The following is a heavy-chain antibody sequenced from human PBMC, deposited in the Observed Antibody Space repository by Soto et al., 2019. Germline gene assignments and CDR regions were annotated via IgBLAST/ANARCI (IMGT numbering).Heavy chain of an antibody. CDR2: IYYSGST. J-gene: IGHJ6*02. V-gene: IGHV4-30-4*01. CDR1: GGSISSGDYY. CDR3: ARGDFWSVGLAYGMDV. Sequence: QVQLQESGPGLVKPSQTLSLTCTVSGGSISSGDYYWSWIRQPPGKGLERIGYIYYSGSTYYNPSHMSRVTISVDTSKNQFSLKLSSVTAADTAVYYCARGDFWSVGLAYGMDVWGQGTTDTVSS. D-gene: IGHD3-3*01.